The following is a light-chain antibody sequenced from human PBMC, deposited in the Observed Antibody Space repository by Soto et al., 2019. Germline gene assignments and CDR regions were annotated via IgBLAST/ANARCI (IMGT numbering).Light chain of an antibody. CDR2: GAS. CDR3: QQYGTSPYT. CDR1: QSISSNY. V-gene: IGKV3-20*01. Sequence: EIVLTQSPGTLSLSPGERATLSCRASQSISSNYLAWYQQMPGQAPRLLIYGASSRATGIPDRFRGSGSGADFTLTISRLEPEDFAVYYCQQYGTSPYTFGQGTKVEIK. J-gene: IGKJ2*01.